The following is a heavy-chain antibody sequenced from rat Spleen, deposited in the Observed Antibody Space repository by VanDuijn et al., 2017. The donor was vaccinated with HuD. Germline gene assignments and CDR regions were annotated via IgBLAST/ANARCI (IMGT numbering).Heavy chain of an antibody. CDR3: ARHYGGYSEYVMDA. CDR1: GFTFNNYW. D-gene: IGHD1-11*01. J-gene: IGHJ4*01. V-gene: IGHV5-31*01. Sequence: EVQLVESGGGLVQPGGSLKLSCVASGFTFNNYWMTWIRQAPGQGLEWVASITTASGRTYYPDSVKGRFTISRDTPKSTLYLQMDSLRSEDTATYYCARHYGGYSEYVMDAWGQGASVTVSS. CDR2: ITTASGRT.